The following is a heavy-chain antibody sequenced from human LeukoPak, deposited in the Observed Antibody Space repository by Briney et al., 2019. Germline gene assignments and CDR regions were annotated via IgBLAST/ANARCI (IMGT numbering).Heavy chain of an antibody. CDR3: AMNTMFRGIHAFDI. V-gene: IGHV5-51*01. CDR1: GYSFTSYW. J-gene: IGHJ3*02. Sequence: SGESLKISCKGSGYSFTSYWIGWVRQMPGKGLEWMGIIYPGDSDTRYSPSFQGQVTISADKSISTAYLQWSSLKASDSAVYYCAMNTMFRGIHAFDIWGQGTMVTVSS. CDR2: IYPGDSDT. D-gene: IGHD3-10*01.